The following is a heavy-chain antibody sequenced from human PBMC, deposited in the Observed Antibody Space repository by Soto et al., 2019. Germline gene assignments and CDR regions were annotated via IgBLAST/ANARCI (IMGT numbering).Heavy chain of an antibody. CDR2: INPNSGGT. J-gene: IGHJ4*02. V-gene: IGHV1-2*02. CDR3: ARVFLGGPSAFDH. D-gene: IGHD3-3*01. Sequence: ASVKVSCKASGYTFSGYYMHWVRQAPGQGLEWMGWINPNSGGTNYAQKFQGRVTMTRDTSIRTAYMELSRLRSDDTAVYYCARVFLGGPSAFDHWGQGTLVTVSS. CDR1: GYTFSGYY.